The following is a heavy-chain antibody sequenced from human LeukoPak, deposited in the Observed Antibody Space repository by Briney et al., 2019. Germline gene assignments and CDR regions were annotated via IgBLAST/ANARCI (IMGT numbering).Heavy chain of an antibody. CDR2: FDPEDGET. Sequence: EASVKVSCKVSGYTLTELSMHWVRQAPGKGLEWMGGFDPEDGETIYAQKFQGRVTMTEDTSTDTAYMELSSLRSEDTAVYYFAALPAGAQPGDAFDIWGQGTMVTVSS. V-gene: IGHV1-24*01. J-gene: IGHJ3*02. CDR3: AALPAGAQPGDAFDI. D-gene: IGHD1-26*01. CDR1: GYTLTELS.